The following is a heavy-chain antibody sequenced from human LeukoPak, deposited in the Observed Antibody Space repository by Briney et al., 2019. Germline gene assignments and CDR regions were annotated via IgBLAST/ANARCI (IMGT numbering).Heavy chain of an antibody. V-gene: IGHV3-23*01. J-gene: IGHJ3*02. Sequence: PGGSLRLSCADSGITFSSYAMSWVRQAPGKGLEWVSGISISGGSTFYADSVKGRFTISRDISKNTLYLQMNSLRAEDTAVYYCAKDAISVAARGDAFDIWGQGTMVTVSS. CDR1: GITFSSYA. CDR3: AKDAISVAARGDAFDI. CDR2: ISISGGST. D-gene: IGHD2-15*01.